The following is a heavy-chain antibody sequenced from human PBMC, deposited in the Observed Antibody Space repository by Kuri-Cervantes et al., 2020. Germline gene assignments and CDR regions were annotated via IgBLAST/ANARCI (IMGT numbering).Heavy chain of an antibody. D-gene: IGHD1-26*01. CDR3: AKDIKSGGYDHYYGMDV. CDR1: GFTFSTYS. Sequence: GGSLRLSCVASGFTFSTYSMNWVRQAPGKGLEWVSYISSSSTTIYYADSVKGRFTISRDNAKNSLYLQMNSLRAEDTALYYCAKDIKSGGYDHYYGMDVWGQGTTVTVSS. J-gene: IGHJ6*02. CDR2: ISSSSTTI. V-gene: IGHV3-48*04.